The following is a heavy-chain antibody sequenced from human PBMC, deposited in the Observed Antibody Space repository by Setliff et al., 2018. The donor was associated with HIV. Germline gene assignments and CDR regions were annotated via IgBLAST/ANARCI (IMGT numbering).Heavy chain of an antibody. V-gene: IGHV4-38-2*02. D-gene: IGHD3-22*01. CDR1: GYSISNGYY. CDR2: IYQTGSI. Sequence: PSETLSLTCSMSGYSISNGYYWGWFRQSPGKGLEWIATIYQTGSIYYNPSLQNRVTLLLDMSKNQFSLKLSSATAADTAVYYCARQAWHSGRNGYFVDYWGQGMLVTVSS. J-gene: IGHJ4*02. CDR3: ARQAWHSGRNGYFVDY.